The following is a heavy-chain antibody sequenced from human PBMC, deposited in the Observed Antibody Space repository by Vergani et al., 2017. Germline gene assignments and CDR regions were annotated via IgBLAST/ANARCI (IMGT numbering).Heavy chain of an antibody. J-gene: IGHJ4*02. CDR1: GFTFSSYW. V-gene: IGHV3-23*04. CDR3: AKEGGGYCSGGTCYPEY. D-gene: IGHD2-15*01. Sequence: EVQLVESGGGLVQPGGSLRLSCAASGFTFSSYWMSWVRQAPGKGLEWVSTISSDGGSTYYADSVKGRFTISRDNSKNTLYLQMKSLRPEDTAVYYCAKEGGGYCSGGTCYPEYWGQGTLVIVSS. CDR2: ISSDGGST.